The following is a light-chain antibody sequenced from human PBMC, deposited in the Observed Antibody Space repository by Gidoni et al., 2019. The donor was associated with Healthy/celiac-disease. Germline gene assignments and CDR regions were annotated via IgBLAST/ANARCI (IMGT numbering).Light chain of an antibody. V-gene: IGKV1-27*01. CDR1: QGISNY. Sequence: DIPMTQSPSSLSASVGDRVTITCRASQGISNYFAWYQQKPGKVPKLLIYAASTLQSGVPSRFSGSGSGTDFTLTISSLQPEDVATYYCQKYNSAPPLTFGGGTKVEIK. CDR3: QKYNSAPPLT. J-gene: IGKJ4*01. CDR2: AAS.